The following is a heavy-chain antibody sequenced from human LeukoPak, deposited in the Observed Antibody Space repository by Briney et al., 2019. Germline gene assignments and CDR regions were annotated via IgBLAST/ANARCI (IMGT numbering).Heavy chain of an antibody. V-gene: IGHV3-23*01. D-gene: IGHD3-10*01. J-gene: IGHJ5*02. CDR1: GFTFSSYA. Sequence: PGGSLRLSCAASGFTFSSYAMNWVRQAPGKGLEWVSSIDGSGGSTYYADSVKGRFTISRDNAKSSLYLQMDSLRAEDTAVYYCAGGVRGVNWLDPWGQGTLVTVSS. CDR3: AGGVRGVNWLDP. CDR2: IDGSGGST.